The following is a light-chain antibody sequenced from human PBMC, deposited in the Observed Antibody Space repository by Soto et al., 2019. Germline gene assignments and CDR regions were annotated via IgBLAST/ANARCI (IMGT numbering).Light chain of an antibody. Sequence: HSMLSQPGSVSGSPGQSITISCTGTSSDVGGYNYVSWYQHHPGKAPKLMIFDVSNRPSGVSNRFSGSKSGNTASLTISGLQPEDEADYYCSSYTTSNTRQIVFGTGTKVTVL. J-gene: IGLJ1*01. V-gene: IGLV2-14*03. CDR3: SSYTTSNTRQIV. CDR2: DVS. CDR1: SSDVGGYNY.